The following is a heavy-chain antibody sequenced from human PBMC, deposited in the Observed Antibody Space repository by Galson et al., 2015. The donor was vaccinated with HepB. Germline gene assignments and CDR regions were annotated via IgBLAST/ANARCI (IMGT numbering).Heavy chain of an antibody. CDR1: GFSFSTYW. Sequence: SLRLSCAASGFSFSTYWMSWVRQAPGKGLECVAMIWHAGSNQLYADSVKGRFTISRDNSKNKLYLQMNSLRAEDTAIYYCVRESLMAMVTFDLWGRGTLVTVSS. CDR2: IWHAGSNQ. V-gene: IGHV3-33*08. D-gene: IGHD5-18*01. CDR3: VRESLMAMVTFDL. J-gene: IGHJ4*02.